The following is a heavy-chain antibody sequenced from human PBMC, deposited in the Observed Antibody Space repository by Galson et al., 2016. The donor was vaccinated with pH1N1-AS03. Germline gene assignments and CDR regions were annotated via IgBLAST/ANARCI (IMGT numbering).Heavy chain of an antibody. J-gene: IGHJ5*02. CDR2: VYSPGRS. D-gene: IGHD1-14*01. Sequence: ETLSLTCTVSGGSITSYHWSWIRQPPGKGLEWIGHVYSPGRSKYTPSLKSRVTLSLDTTTNQFPLKMTSVTPADTAIYYCARMTYNDFLVSWGQGRPVTVSS. CDR3: ARMTYNDFLVS. V-gene: IGHV4-59*01. CDR1: GGSITSYH.